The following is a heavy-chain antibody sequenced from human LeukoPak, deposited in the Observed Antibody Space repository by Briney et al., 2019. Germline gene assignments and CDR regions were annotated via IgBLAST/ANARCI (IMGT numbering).Heavy chain of an antibody. D-gene: IGHD6-19*01. CDR1: GYSFTSYW. Sequence: GESLKISCKGSGYSFTSYWIGWVRQMPGKGLEWMGIIYPDDSDTRYSPSFQGQVTISADKSISTAYLQWCSLKASDTAMYYCARELQWLDLDAFDIWGQGTMVTVSS. CDR2: IYPDDSDT. V-gene: IGHV5-51*01. J-gene: IGHJ3*02. CDR3: ARELQWLDLDAFDI.